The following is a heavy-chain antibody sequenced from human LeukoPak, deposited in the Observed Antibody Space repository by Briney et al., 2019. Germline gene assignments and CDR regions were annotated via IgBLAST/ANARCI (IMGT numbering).Heavy chain of an antibody. V-gene: IGHV4-34*01. CDR1: GGSFSGYY. D-gene: IGHD3-22*01. CDR3: ARGYDSSAYYPFNY. Sequence: SETLSLTCAVYGGSFSGYYWSWIRQPPGKGLEWIGYIYYSGSTYYNPSLKSRVTISVDTSKNQFSLMLSSVTAADTAVYYCARGYDSSAYYPFNYWGQGTLVTVSS. J-gene: IGHJ4*02. CDR2: IYYSGST.